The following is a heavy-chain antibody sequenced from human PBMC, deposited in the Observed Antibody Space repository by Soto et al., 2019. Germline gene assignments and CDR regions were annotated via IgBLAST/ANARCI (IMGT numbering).Heavy chain of an antibody. J-gene: IGHJ4*02. D-gene: IGHD3-9*01. V-gene: IGHV3-53*02. CDR1: GFTVSTNY. Sequence: EVQLVATGGGLIQPGGSLRLSCATSGFTVSTNYMNWVRQAPGKGLEWISVIYSNGTTYYADSVKGRFTISRDNSRNTLYLQMSGLRAEDTAVYYCARGGPFYDLLTGYYRYNYYFDYWGQGTLVTVSS. CDR3: ARGGPFYDLLTGYYRYNYYFDY. CDR2: IYSNGTT.